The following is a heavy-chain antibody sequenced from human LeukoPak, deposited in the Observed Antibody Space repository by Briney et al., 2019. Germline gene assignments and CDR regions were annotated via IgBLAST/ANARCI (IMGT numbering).Heavy chain of an antibody. CDR2: ITAGGSTI. CDR1: GFTVSSYE. J-gene: IGHJ4*02. V-gene: IGHV3-48*03. D-gene: IGHD1-1*01. Sequence: PTGGSLRLSCAASGFTVSSYEMSWVRQAPGEGLEWVAYITAGGSTIYYADSVKGRFTISRDNAKNSLYLQMNSLRAEDTALYYCARDPTSSGGYWGQGTLVTVSS. CDR3: ARDPTSSGGY.